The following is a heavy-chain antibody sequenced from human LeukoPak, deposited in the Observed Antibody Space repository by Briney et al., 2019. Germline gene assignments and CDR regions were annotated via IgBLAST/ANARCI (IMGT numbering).Heavy chain of an antibody. CDR1: GGSISSGGYS. J-gene: IGHJ4*02. V-gene: IGHV4-30-2*01. CDR2: IYHSGST. CDR3: ARGIRRSDY. Sequence: SETLSLTCAVSGGSISSGGYSWSWIRQPPGKGLEWIGYIYHSGSTYYNPSLKSRVTISVDRSKNQFSLKLSSVTAADTAVYYCARGIRRSDYWGQGTLVTVSS. D-gene: IGHD4-23*01.